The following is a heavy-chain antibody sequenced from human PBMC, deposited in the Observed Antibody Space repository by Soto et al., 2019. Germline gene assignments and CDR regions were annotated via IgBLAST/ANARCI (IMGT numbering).Heavy chain of an antibody. CDR1: GFSLSNARMI. CDR3: ARLFYDILTGKVRSHGMDV. D-gene: IGHD3-9*01. J-gene: IGHJ6*02. CDR2: IFSHDEK. V-gene: IGHV2-26*02. Sequence: QVTLKESGPVLVKPTETLTLTCTVSGFSLSNARMIVSWIRQPPGKALEWLAHIFSHDEKYYNTSLESRLSISKDTARSQVVLTVTNVDPDDTATYYCARLFYDILTGKVRSHGMDVWGQGTTVTVSS.